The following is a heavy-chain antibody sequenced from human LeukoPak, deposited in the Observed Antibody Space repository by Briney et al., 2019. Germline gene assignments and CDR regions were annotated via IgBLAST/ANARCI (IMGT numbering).Heavy chain of an antibody. V-gene: IGHV4-39*01. CDR2: ITNTGGT. CDR1: GGSISNSGHY. CDR3: ARKTPGTSVDV. D-gene: IGHD3-10*01. Sequence: SETLSLTCTVSGGSISNSGHYWVWIRQPPGEGLEWIGTITNTGGTYSNPSLKSRVTVSIDASKTQISLKLTSVTAADTAVFYCARKTPGTSVDVWGQGTPVTVSS. J-gene: IGHJ6*02.